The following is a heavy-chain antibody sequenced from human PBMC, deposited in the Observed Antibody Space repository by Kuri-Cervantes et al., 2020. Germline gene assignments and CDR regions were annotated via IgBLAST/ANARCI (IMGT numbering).Heavy chain of an antibody. V-gene: IGHV3-9*01. CDR1: GFTLSSFA. CDR2: ISWNSGSI. J-gene: IGHJ3*02. CDR3: AKAMRIAVAGTLVAFDI. D-gene: IGHD6-19*01. Sequence: LSLTCAASGFTLSSFAMHWVRQAPGKGLEWVSGISWNSGSIGYADSVKGRFTISRDNAKNSLYLQMNSLRAEDTALYYCAKAMRIAVAGTLVAFDIWGQGTMVTVSS.